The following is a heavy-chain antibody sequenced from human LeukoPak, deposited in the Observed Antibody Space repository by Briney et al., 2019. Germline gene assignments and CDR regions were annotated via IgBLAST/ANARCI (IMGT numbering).Heavy chain of an antibody. CDR1: GYTFTSYY. CDR3: ARELPPDYYDSSGHPLDY. CDR2: INPSGGST. J-gene: IGHJ4*02. V-gene: IGHV1-46*01. D-gene: IGHD3-22*01. Sequence: ASVKVSCKASGYTFTSYYMHWVRQAPGQGLEWMGIINPSGGSTSYAQKFQGRVTMTRDMSTSTVYMELSSLRSEDTAVYYCARELPPDYYDSSGHPLDYWGQGTLVTVSS.